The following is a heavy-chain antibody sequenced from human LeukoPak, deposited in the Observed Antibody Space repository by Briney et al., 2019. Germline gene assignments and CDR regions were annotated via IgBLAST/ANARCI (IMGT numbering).Heavy chain of an antibody. D-gene: IGHD2-15*01. J-gene: IGHJ4*02. Sequence: GGSLRLSCAASGFTFDDHAMHWVRQAPGKGLEWVSLISWDGGSTYYADSVKGRFTISRDNSKNSLYLQMNNLRTEDTALYYCAKDIRYCSGGSCYSQGTSPDYWGQGTLVTVSS. CDR2: ISWDGGST. CDR1: GFTFDDHA. CDR3: AKDIRYCSGGSCYSQGTSPDY. V-gene: IGHV3-43D*03.